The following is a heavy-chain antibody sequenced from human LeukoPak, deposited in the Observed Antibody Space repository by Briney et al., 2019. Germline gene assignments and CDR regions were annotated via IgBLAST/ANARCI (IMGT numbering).Heavy chain of an antibody. V-gene: IGHV1-69*05. CDR3: ARGPIGGDWYFDL. CDR2: LIPIFGTA. CDR1: GVTFSSYA. J-gene: IGHJ2*01. D-gene: IGHD2-15*01. Sequence: SVKLSCKASGVTFSSYAISWVRQPPGQGLEWMGRLIPIFGTANFARKFQGRVTITTHESTTTAYMELSSLRSEDTAVYYCARGPIGGDWYFDLWGRGTLVTVSS.